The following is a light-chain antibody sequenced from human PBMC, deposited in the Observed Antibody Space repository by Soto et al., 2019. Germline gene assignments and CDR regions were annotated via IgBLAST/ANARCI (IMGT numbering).Light chain of an antibody. CDR1: QSISSY. V-gene: IGKV1-39*01. Sequence: DIQMTQSPSSLSASVGDRVTITCRASQSISSYLNWYQQKPGKAPKLLIYAASSLQSGVPSRFSGSGSGKDFTLTISSLQPEDFATYYCQQLNSYPLTFGQGTRLEIX. CDR3: QQLNSYPLT. J-gene: IGKJ5*01. CDR2: AAS.